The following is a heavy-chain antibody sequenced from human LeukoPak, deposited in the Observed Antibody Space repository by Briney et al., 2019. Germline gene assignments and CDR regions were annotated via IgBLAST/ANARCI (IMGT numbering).Heavy chain of an antibody. Sequence: KPSETLSLTCTVSGGSISCSSYYWGWIRQPPGKGQEWLGSIYYSGSTYYTPSLNNRVTRSVDTSKNQCSLKLISVTAADTAVYYCARDHPYYDFWSGYYRARWFDPWGQGTLVTVSS. CDR2: IYYSGST. D-gene: IGHD3-3*01. J-gene: IGHJ5*02. V-gene: IGHV4-39*07. CDR3: ARDHPYYDFWSGYYRARWFDP. CDR1: GGSISCSSYY.